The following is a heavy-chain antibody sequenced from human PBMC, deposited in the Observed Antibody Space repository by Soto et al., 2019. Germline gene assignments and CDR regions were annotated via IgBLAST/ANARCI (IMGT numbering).Heavy chain of an antibody. CDR3: ARASGGSSGWYVLSRPGEGSYYFDY. V-gene: IGHV3-33*01. Sequence: GGSLRLSCAASGFTFSSYGMHWVRQAPGKGLEWVAVIWYDGSNKYYADSVKGRFTISRDNSKNTLYLQMNSLRAEDTAVYYCARASGGSSGWYVLSRPGEGSYYFDYWGQGTLVTVSS. CDR2: IWYDGSNK. D-gene: IGHD6-19*01. J-gene: IGHJ4*02. CDR1: GFTFSSYG.